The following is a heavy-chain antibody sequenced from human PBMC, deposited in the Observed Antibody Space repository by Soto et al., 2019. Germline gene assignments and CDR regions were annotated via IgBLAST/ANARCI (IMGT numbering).Heavy chain of an antibody. D-gene: IGHD3-3*01. Sequence: GSLRLSCAASGFTFSSYGMHWVRQAPGKGLEWVAVISYDGSNKYYADSVKGRFTISRDNSKNTLYLQMNSLRAEDTAVYYCAKDLRYDFWSGYPDYWGQGTLVTVSS. V-gene: IGHV3-30*18. J-gene: IGHJ4*02. CDR2: ISYDGSNK. CDR3: AKDLRYDFWSGYPDY. CDR1: GFTFSSYG.